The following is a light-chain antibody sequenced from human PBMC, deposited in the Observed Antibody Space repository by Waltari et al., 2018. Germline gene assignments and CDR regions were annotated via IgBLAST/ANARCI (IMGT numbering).Light chain of an antibody. J-gene: IGKJ4*01. V-gene: IGKV1-5*03. Sequence: DIQMTQSPSTLSASVGDRVTITCRASQSISSWLAWYQQKPGKAPKLLIYKASTLESGVPSRFSGSESETEFTCTISSLQPDDFATYYCQQYHSYSLTFGGGTKVEIK. CDR1: QSISSW. CDR2: KAS. CDR3: QQYHSYSLT.